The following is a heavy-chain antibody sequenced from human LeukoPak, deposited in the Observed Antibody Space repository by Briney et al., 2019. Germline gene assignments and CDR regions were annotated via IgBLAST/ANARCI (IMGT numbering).Heavy chain of an antibody. CDR3: ARRDYYGSGSSYPFDY. V-gene: IGHV4-39*01. CDR1: GGSISSSSYY. J-gene: IGHJ4*02. CDR2: IYYSGST. Sequence: SETLSLTCTVSGGSISSSSYYWGWLRQPPGTGLEWIGSIYYSGSTYYNPSLKRRVTISVDTSKNQFSLKLSSVTAADTAVYYCARRDYYGSGSSYPFDYWGQGTLVTVSS. D-gene: IGHD3-10*01.